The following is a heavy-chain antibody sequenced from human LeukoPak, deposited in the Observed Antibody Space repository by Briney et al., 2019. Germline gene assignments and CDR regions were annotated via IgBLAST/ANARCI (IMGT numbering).Heavy chain of an antibody. CDR2: IWYDGSNK. CDR1: GFTFSSYG. V-gene: IGHV3-33*01. Sequence: PGRSLRLSCAASGFTFSSYGMPWVRQAPGKGLEWVAVIWYDGSNKYYADSVKGRFTISRDNSKNTLYLQMNSLRAEDTAVYYCAGDKSLWFGESIDYWGQGTLVTVSS. J-gene: IGHJ4*02. CDR3: AGDKSLWFGESIDY. D-gene: IGHD3-10*01.